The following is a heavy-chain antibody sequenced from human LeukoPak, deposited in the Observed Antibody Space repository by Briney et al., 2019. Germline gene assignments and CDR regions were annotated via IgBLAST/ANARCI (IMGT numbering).Heavy chain of an antibody. J-gene: IGHJ4*02. V-gene: IGHV3-30*18. D-gene: IGHD4-17*01. CDR3: AKGHGDYYFDY. CDR1: GFTFSSYG. CDR2: ISYDGSNK. Sequence: GGSLRLPCAASGFTFSSYGMHWVRQAPGKGLEWVAVISYDGSNKYYADSVKGRFTISRDNSKNTLYLQMNSLRAEDTAVYYCAKGHGDYYFDYWGQGTLVTVSS.